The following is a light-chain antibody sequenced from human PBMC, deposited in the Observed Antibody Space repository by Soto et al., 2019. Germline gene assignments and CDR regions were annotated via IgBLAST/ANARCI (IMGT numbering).Light chain of an antibody. V-gene: IGLV2-23*01. Sequence: QSALAQPASVSGSPGQSITISCTGTSSDVGSYNLGSRYRQDPGKAPKLIIYEDNKRPSGVSNRFSGSKSGNTASLTISGLQAEDEADYHCCSYAGDSTWVFGGGTKLTVL. CDR1: SSDVGSYNL. CDR2: EDN. J-gene: IGLJ2*01. CDR3: CSYAGDSTWV.